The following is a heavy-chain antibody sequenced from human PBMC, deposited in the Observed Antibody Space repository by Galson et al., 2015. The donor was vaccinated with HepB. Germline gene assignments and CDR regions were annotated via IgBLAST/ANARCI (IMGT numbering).Heavy chain of an antibody. CDR1: GYTFINYA. CDR2: ISVYNGHT. J-gene: IGHJ4*02. V-gene: IGHV1-18*01. D-gene: IGHD2-8*01. CDR3: SRDPMV. Sequence: SVKVSCKASGYTFINYAMTWVRQAPGQGLEWMGWISVYNGHTIYAQEVQGRVTLTTDTSTSTAYMELRTLTSADTAVYYCSRDPMVWGQGTLVTVSS.